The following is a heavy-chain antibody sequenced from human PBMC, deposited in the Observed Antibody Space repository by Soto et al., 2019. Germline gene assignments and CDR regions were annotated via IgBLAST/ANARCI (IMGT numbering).Heavy chain of an antibody. CDR1: GGTFSSYA. D-gene: IGHD3-22*01. J-gene: IGHJ6*02. V-gene: IGHV1-69*01. CDR3: ARAHYYDSSGSATYYYYGMDV. CDR2: IIPIFGTA. Sequence: QVQLVQSGAEVKKPGSSVKVSCKASGGTFSSYAISWVRQAPGQGLEWMGGIIPIFGTANYAQKFQGRVMITADESTSTGYMELSSLRSEDTAVYYCARAHYYDSSGSATYYYYGMDVWGQGTTVTVSS.